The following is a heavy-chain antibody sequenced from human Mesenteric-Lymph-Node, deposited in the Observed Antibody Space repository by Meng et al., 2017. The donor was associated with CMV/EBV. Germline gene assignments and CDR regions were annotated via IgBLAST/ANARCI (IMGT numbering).Heavy chain of an antibody. Sequence: ASGYTFTDYALHWVRQAPGQGLEWMGRIIPNLDIANYVQKFQGRVTFTAAKSTSTVYMELSSLRSEDTATYYCARDVSVPGAMFDFWGQGTLVTVSS. D-gene: IGHD4-17*01. V-gene: IGHV1-69*04. CDR1: GYTFTDYA. J-gene: IGHJ4*02. CDR2: IIPNLDIA. CDR3: ARDVSVPGAMFDF.